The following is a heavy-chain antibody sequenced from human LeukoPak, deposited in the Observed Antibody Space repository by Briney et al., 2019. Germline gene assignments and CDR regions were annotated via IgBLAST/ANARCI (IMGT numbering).Heavy chain of an antibody. CDR1: GYTFTGYY. V-gene: IGHV1-2*02. CDR2: INPNSGGT. CDR3: ATEAKEYYYDSSGYIGNWFDP. Sequence: ASVKVSCKASGYTFTGYYMHWVRQAPGQGLEWMGWINPNSGGTNYAQKFQGRVTMTRDTSISTAYMELSRLRSDDTAVYYCATEAKEYYYDSSGYIGNWFDPWGQGTLVTASS. D-gene: IGHD3-22*01. J-gene: IGHJ5*02.